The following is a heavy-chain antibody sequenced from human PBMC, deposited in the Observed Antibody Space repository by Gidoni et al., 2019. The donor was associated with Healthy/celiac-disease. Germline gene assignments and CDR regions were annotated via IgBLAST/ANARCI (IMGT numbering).Heavy chain of an antibody. D-gene: IGHD2-21*02. V-gene: IGHV2-5*01. J-gene: IGHJ4*02. CDR3: AHQRRSGGGNSRGLFDY. Sequence: QITLKESGPTLVKPTQTLTLTCPFSGFSLSTSGVGVGWIRQPPGKALEWLALIYWNDDKRYSPSLKSRLTITKDTSKNQVVLTMTNMDPVDTATYYCAHQRRSGGGNSRGLFDYWGQGTLVTVSS. CDR2: IYWNDDK. CDR1: GFSLSTSGVG.